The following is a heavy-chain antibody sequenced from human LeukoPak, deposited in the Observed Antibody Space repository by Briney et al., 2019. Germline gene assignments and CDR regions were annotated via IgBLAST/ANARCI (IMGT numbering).Heavy chain of an antibody. J-gene: IGHJ4*02. Sequence: GSLRLSCAASGFTFRSHGMHWVRQAPGKGLEWVAVIWYDGSNKYYADSVKGRFTISRDNSKNTLYLQMNSLRAEDTAVYYCARDRRAAYLGYWGQGTLVTVSS. CDR1: GFTFRSHG. D-gene: IGHD6-13*01. CDR3: ARDRRAAYLGY. V-gene: IGHV3-33*01. CDR2: IWYDGSNK.